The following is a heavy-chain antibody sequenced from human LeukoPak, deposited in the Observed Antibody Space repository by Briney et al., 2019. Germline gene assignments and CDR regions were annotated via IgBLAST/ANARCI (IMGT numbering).Heavy chain of an antibody. Sequence: ASVKVSCKASGYTFTSYGISRVSRAPGHGLGWMRWFSAYNGNTNYAKKLQGRVTMTTDTSTSTAYMELRSLRSDDTVVYYCAIDSSNWYDTLTGYYFPHDYWGQETLVTVSS. V-gene: IGHV1-18*04. D-gene: IGHD3-9*01. CDR3: AIDSSNWYDTLTGYYFPHDY. CDR1: GYTFTSYG. J-gene: IGHJ4*02. CDR2: FSAYNGNT.